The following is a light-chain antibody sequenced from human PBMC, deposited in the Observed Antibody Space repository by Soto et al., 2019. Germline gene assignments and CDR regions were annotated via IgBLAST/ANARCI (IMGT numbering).Light chain of an antibody. J-gene: IGKJ1*01. CDR1: QSVISSY. Sequence: EVVLTQSPGTLSLSPGERTTLSCRTNQSVISSYLAWYKQKPGQVPRLLIYAASSRATGISDRFSGSGSGTDFTLTISRLEPEDFAVYYCQQYGSSRWTFGQGTKVDIK. CDR3: QQYGSSRWT. V-gene: IGKV3-20*01. CDR2: AAS.